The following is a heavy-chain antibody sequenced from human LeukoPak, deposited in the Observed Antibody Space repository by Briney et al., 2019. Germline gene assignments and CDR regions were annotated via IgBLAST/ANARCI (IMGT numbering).Heavy chain of an antibody. CDR2: IYSGGST. J-gene: IGHJ4*02. CDR1: GFTVSSNY. CDR3: ARDRSSGSRVEFFFDY. Sequence: GGSLRLSCAAFGFTVSSNYMSWVRQAPGKGLEGGSVIYSGGSTYYADSVKGRFTISRDNSKTTLYLQMNSLRAEDTAVYYCARDRSSGSRVEFFFDYWGQGTLVTVSS. D-gene: IGHD6-19*01. V-gene: IGHV3-53*05.